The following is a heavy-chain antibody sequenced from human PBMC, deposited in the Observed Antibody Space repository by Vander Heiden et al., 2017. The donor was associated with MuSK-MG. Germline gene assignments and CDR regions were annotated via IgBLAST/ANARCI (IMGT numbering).Heavy chain of an antibody. J-gene: IGHJ3*02. Sequence: QVQLVQAGAEVKKPGSSVKVSGKASGGTFSTYGISWVRQASGQGQEWMGRTNPILVMTNYAQKFQGRVTITADKSTSTAYMELRSLRSEDTAVYFCASGFHKEGEDDAFDIWGQGTMVTVSS. CDR2: TNPILVMT. V-gene: IGHV1-69*04. D-gene: IGHD1-26*01. CDR1: GGTFSTYG. CDR3: ASGFHKEGEDDAFDI.